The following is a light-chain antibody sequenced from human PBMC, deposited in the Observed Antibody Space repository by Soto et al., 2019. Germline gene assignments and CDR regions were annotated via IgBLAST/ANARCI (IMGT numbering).Light chain of an antibody. V-gene: IGKV3-15*01. CDR2: GAS. Sequence: EIVMTQSPATLSVSPWERVTLSCRASQSVSSNLAWYQQKPGQSPRLLIYGASTRATGIPARFSGSGSGTDSTLTISSLQSEDFAVYYCQQYINLWTFGQGTKVDIK. CDR3: QQYINLWT. J-gene: IGKJ1*01. CDR1: QSVSSN.